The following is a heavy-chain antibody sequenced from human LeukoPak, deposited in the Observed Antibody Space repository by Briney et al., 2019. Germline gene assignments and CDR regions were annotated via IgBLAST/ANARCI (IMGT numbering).Heavy chain of an antibody. CDR1: GFTFSSYG. CDR3: ARSGLAAAVEYNWFDP. V-gene: IGHV3-33*01. CDR2: IWYDGSNK. Sequence: GRSLRLSCAASGFTFSSYGMHWVRQAPGKGLEWVAVIWYDGSNKYYADSVKGRFTISRDNSKNTLYLQMNSLRAEDTAVYYCARSGLAAAVEYNWFDPWGQGTLVTVSS. D-gene: IGHD6-13*01. J-gene: IGHJ5*02.